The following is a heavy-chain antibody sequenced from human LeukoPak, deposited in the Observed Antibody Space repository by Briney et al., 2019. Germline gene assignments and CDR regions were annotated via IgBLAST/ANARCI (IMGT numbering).Heavy chain of an antibody. J-gene: IGHJ4*02. CDR3: ARASALATPPFAY. CDR2: INIDGNTS. V-gene: IGHV3-74*01. Sequence: GGTLRLSCAASGFTFSSYWMHWVRQAPGKGLVWVSRINIDGNTSNYADSVKGRFTISRDNAKNAVYLQMNRLRVEDTAVYYCARASALATPPFAYWGQGTLVTVSS. CDR1: GFTFSSYW. D-gene: IGHD5-12*01.